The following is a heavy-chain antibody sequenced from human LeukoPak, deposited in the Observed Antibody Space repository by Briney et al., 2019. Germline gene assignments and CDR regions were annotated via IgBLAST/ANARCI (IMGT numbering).Heavy chain of an antibody. CDR3: TRLYSSGWRYDAFQI. V-gene: IGHV1-3*04. D-gene: IGHD6-19*01. CDR2: INTGTGNT. J-gene: IGHJ3*02. Sequence: ASVKVSCRSSGYTLTKYALHWVRQAPGQSLEWMGWINTGTGNTKSSQNLQDRVTFTMDTSATTAYMELSSLRSEDTAVYYCTRLYSSGWRYDAFQIWGQGTMVTVSS. CDR1: GYTLTKYA.